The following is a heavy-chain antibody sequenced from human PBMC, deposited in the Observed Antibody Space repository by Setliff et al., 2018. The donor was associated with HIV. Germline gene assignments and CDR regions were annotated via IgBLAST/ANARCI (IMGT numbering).Heavy chain of an antibody. CDR3: ARHRDGGTDTNFDL. CDR1: GGSITGYY. D-gene: IGHD5-18*01. J-gene: IGHJ4*02. CDR2: IYYSGNT. Sequence: SETLSLTCTVSGGSITGYYWSWIRQPPGKGLEWIGWIYYSGNTRYNPSLKSRVTISLDTSKNRFSLQLTSVTAADTAVYYCARHRDGGTDTNFDLWGQGTLVTVSS. V-gene: IGHV4-59*08.